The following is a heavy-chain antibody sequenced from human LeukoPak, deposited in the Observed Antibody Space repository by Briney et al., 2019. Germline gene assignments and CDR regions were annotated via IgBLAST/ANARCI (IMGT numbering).Heavy chain of an antibody. CDR2: TYYSGLA. J-gene: IGHJ4*02. Sequence: PSETLSLTCSVSGGSIISGTYYWVWIRQPPGKGLEWIVSTYYSGLAHYNPSLKSRVTISVDTSKNQFSLKLSSVTAADTAVYYCARAPPDDSSGYWWGDYYFDYWGQGTLVTVSS. D-gene: IGHD3-22*01. CDR3: ARAPPDDSSGYWWGDYYFDY. CDR1: GGSIISGTYY. V-gene: IGHV4-39*07.